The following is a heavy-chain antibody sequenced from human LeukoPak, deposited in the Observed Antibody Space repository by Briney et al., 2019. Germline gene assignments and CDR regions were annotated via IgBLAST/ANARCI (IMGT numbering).Heavy chain of an antibody. CDR3: ARGSTGYSYGTAYGMDV. Sequence: TSETLSLTCAVYGGSFSGYYWSWIRQPPGKGLEWIGEINHSGSTNYNPSLKSRVTISVDTSKNQFSLKLSSVTAADTAVYYCARGSTGYSYGTAYGMDVWGQGTTVTVSS. CDR1: GGSFSGYY. J-gene: IGHJ6*02. V-gene: IGHV4-34*01. D-gene: IGHD5-18*01. CDR2: INHSGST.